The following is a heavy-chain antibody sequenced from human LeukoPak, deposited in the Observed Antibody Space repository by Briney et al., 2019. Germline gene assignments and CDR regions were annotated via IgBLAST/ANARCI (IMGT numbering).Heavy chain of an antibody. D-gene: IGHD5-18*01. CDR2: IYYSGST. J-gene: IGHJ4*02. V-gene: IGHV4-59*08. CDR3: ARHLRGYSYGLGWAFYFDY. CDR1: GFSISSYY. Sequence: SETLSLTCTVSGFSISSYYWSWIRQPPGKGLEWIGYIYYSGSTNYNPSLKSRVTISVDTSKNQFSLKLSSVTAADTAVYYCARHLRGYSYGLGWAFYFDYWGQGTLVTVSS.